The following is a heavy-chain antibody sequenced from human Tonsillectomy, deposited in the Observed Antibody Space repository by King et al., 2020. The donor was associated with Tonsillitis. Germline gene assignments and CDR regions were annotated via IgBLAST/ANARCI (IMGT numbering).Heavy chain of an antibody. CDR1: GFTFSSYA. D-gene: IGHD1-26*01. CDR2: ISGSGGST. J-gene: IGHJ6*02. CDR3: AKEIVGATTWYYGMDV. V-gene: IGHV3-23*04. Sequence: VQLVESGGGLVQPGGSLRLSCAASGFTFSSYAMSWVRQAPGKGLEWVSAISGSGGSTYYADSVKGRFTISRDNSKNTLYLQMNSLIAEDTAVYYCAKEIVGATTWYYGMDVWGQGTTVTVSS.